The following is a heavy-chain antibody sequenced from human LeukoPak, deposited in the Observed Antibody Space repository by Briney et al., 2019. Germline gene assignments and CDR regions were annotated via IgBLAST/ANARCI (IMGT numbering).Heavy chain of an antibody. CDR3: ARGDLWFGELAHDY. J-gene: IGHJ4*02. D-gene: IGHD3-10*01. CDR1: GFTFDDYG. V-gene: IGHV4-59*01. Sequence: GSLRLSCAASGFTFDDYGMSWVRQAPGKGLEWIGYIYYSGSTNYNPSLKSRVTISVDTSKNQFSLKLSSVTAADTAVYYCARGDLWFGELAHDYWGQGTLVTVSS. CDR2: IYYSGST.